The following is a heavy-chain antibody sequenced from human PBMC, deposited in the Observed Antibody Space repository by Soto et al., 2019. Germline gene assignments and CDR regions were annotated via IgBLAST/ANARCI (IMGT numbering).Heavy chain of an antibody. V-gene: IGHV4-31*03. J-gene: IGHJ5*02. CDR2: IYYSGST. Sequence: PSETLSLTCTVFGGSISSGGYYWIWIRQHPGKGLEWIGYIYYSGSTYYNPSLKSRVTISVDTSKNQFSPKLSSVTAADTAVYYCARDLAYSSSYNWFEPWGQGTLVTVSS. CDR3: ARDLAYSSSYNWFEP. CDR1: GGSISSGGYY. D-gene: IGHD6-6*01.